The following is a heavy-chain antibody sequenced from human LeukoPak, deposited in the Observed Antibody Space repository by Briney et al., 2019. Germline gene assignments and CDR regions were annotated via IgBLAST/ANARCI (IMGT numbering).Heavy chain of an antibody. CDR3: ARDRTLAGAAAGPTYYFDY. J-gene: IGHJ4*02. D-gene: IGHD6-13*01. Sequence: ASVKVSCKASGYTFTGYYVHWVRQAPGQGLEWMGWINPNTGGTNYAQKFQGRVTMTRDTSISTAYMDLSRLTSDDTAVYYCARDRTLAGAAAGPTYYFDYWGQGTLVAVSS. CDR2: INPNTGGT. V-gene: IGHV1-2*02. CDR1: GYTFTGYY.